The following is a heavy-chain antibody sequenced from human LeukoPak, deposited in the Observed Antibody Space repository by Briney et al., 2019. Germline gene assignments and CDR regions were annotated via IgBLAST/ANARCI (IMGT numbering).Heavy chain of an antibody. Sequence: SETLSLTCTVSSGSISSYYCSCIRQPPGKGLEWIGYTYYSGTTKYNPSLKSRVTIPADTSKNQFSLKLRSLTAADTAVYYCARHLGVAVAADAFDIWGQGTMVTVSS. CDR1: SGSISSYY. J-gene: IGHJ3*02. D-gene: IGHD6-19*01. CDR2: TYYSGTT. CDR3: ARHLGVAVAADAFDI. V-gene: IGHV4-59*08.